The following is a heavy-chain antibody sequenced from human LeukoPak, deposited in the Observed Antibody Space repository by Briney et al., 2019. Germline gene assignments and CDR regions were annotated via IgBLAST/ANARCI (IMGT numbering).Heavy chain of an antibody. CDR2: INNDGTYT. Sequence: GGSLRLSCAVSGFTSSSYWMHWVRQAPGKGLVWVSRINNDGTYTVYADSVKGRFTISRDNAKNTLYLQMNSLRAEDTAVYYCAKLREWELPDLFDYWGQGTLVTVSS. J-gene: IGHJ4*02. CDR1: GFTSSSYW. CDR3: AKLREWELPDLFDY. D-gene: IGHD1-26*01. V-gene: IGHV3-74*01.